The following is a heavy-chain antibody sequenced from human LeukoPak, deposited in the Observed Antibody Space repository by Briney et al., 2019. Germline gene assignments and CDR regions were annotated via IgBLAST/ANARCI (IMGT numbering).Heavy chain of an antibody. CDR3: VREGKVWPDPLDY. CDR1: GFTFSSYG. D-gene: IGHD1-14*01. J-gene: IGHJ4*02. Sequence: GGSLRLSCAASGFTFSSYGMHWVRQAPGKGLDWVAVITSDGNNLYHADSVKGRFTISRDNSRNTLYLQMHSLRPDDTAVYYCVREGKVWPDPLDYWGQGTLVTVSS. V-gene: IGHV3-30*19. CDR2: ITSDGNNL.